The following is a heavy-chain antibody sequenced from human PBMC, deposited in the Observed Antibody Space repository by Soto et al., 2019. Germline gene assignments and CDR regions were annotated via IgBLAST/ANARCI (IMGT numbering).Heavy chain of an antibody. CDR1: GGSFSGYY. CDR3: ARSDILTGNDY. D-gene: IGHD3-9*01. V-gene: IGHV4-34*01. CDR2: INHSGST. J-gene: IGHJ4*02. Sequence: PSETLSLTCAVYGGSFSGYYWSWIRQPPGKGLEWIGEINHSGSTNYNPSLKSRVTISVDTSKNQFSLKLSSVTAADTAVYYCARSDILTGNDYWGQGTLVTVSS.